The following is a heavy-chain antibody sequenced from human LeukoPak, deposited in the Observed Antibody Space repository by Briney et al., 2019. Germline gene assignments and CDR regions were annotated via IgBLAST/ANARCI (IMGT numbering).Heavy chain of an antibody. J-gene: IGHJ6*03. CDR3: ARDDLQLVRRLGGTTEYYYYYYMDV. CDR2: INHSGST. D-gene: IGHD6-13*01. V-gene: IGHV4-34*01. CDR1: GGSLRGYY. Sequence: PSETLSLTCAVYGGSLRGYYWSWIREPPGKGVEWSGEINHSGSTQYNPSLKSRVTISVDTSKNHFSLKLSSVTAADTAVYFCARDDLQLVRRLGGTTEYYYYYYMDVWGKGTTVTVSS.